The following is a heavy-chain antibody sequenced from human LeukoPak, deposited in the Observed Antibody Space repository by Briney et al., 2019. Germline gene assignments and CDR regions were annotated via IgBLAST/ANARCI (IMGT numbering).Heavy chain of an antibody. CDR3: ARGGGISHYYYYMDV. CDR1: GGSFSGYY. D-gene: IGHD6-13*01. Sequence: SKTLPLTSAANGGSFSGYYWSWIRQPPGKGLEWIGYIYYSGSTNYNPSLKSRVTISVDTSKNQFSLKLSSVTAADTAVYYCARGGGISHYYYYMDVWGKGTTVTISS. CDR2: IYYSGST. V-gene: IGHV4-59*01. J-gene: IGHJ6*03.